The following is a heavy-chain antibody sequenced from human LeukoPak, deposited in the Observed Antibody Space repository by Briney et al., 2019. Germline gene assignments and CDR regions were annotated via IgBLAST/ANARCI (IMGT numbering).Heavy chain of an antibody. V-gene: IGHV3-64D*06. CDR1: GFTFSTYV. Sequence: PGGSLRLSCSVSGFTFSTYVMHWVRQAPGKGLEYVSAISSNGDNTYYADSVKGRFTITRDNSKNTLYLQMSSLRADDWAVFYCWRGELFWGQGTLVTVSS. J-gene: IGHJ4*02. CDR3: WRGELF. D-gene: IGHD3-10*01. CDR2: ISSNGDNT.